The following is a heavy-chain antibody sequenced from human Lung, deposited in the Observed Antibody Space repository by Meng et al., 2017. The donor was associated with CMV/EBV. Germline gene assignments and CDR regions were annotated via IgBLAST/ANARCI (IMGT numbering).Heavy chain of an antibody. D-gene: IGHD3-22*01. CDR1: GGSFSHNY. CDR3: AREAAGDYDSSGPVDY. V-gene: IGHV4-34*01. Sequence: SETLSLTCAVSGGSFSHNYWSWIRQPPGKGLEWIGEVNHRGSSNYNPSLMSRVTISVDTSKKQCSLKMSSVTAADTAVYYCAREAAGDYDSSGPVDYWGHGTLVTVSS. CDR2: VNHRGSS. J-gene: IGHJ4*01.